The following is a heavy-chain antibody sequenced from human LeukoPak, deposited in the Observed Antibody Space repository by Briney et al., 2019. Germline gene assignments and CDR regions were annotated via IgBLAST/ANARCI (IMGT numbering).Heavy chain of an antibody. V-gene: IGHV3-23*01. Sequence: GGSLRLSCAASGYTFSIYAISWVRQAPGKGLEWVSAISGSGGSTYYADSVKGRFTISRDNSKNTLFLQMNSLRAEYTAVYHCAITSIAAAARQGYWGQGTLVTVSS. J-gene: IGHJ4*02. D-gene: IGHD6-13*01. CDR3: AITSIAAAARQGY. CDR1: GYTFSIYA. CDR2: ISGSGGST.